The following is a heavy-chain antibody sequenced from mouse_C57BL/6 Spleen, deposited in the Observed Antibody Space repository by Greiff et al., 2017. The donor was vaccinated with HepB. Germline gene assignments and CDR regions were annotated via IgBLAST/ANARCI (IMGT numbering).Heavy chain of an antibody. CDR2: ISSGSSTI. D-gene: IGHD2-1*01. J-gene: IGHJ1*03. CDR1: GFTFSDYG. CDR3: ARSTVWYFDV. V-gene: IGHV5-17*01. Sequence: EVKLVESGGGLVKPGGSLKLSCAASGFTFSDYGMHWVRQAPEKGLEWVAYISSGSSTIYYADTVKGRFTISRDNAKNTLFLQMTSLRSEDTAMYYCARSTVWYFDVWGRGTTVTVSS.